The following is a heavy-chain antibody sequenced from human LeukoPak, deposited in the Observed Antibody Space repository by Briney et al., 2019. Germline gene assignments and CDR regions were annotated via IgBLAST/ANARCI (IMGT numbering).Heavy chain of an antibody. Sequence: PGGSLRLSCAASGFTFSTSWMTWIRQAPGKGLEWVASMKQDGSEIHYVDSVKGRFTISRDNAKNSLFLQMNSLTADDTAVHYCVRAHHPGGWFDPWGQGTLVTVSS. D-gene: IGHD3-10*01. V-gene: IGHV3-7*04. J-gene: IGHJ5*02. CDR3: VRAHHPGGWFDP. CDR1: GFTFSTSW. CDR2: MKQDGSEI.